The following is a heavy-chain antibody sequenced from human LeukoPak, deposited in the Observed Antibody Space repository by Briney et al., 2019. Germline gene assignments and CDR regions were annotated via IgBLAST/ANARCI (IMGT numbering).Heavy chain of an antibody. D-gene: IGHD2-8*01. Sequence: SETLSLTCTVSGGSISSYYWSWIRQPPGKGLEWIASIFYTGSSSYNPSLKTRVTISVDTSKNQLFLKLSSVTAADTAVYFCAKWASDNRAFDLWGQGTLVTVSS. CDR2: IFYTGSS. CDR1: GGSISSYY. CDR3: AKWASDNRAFDL. J-gene: IGHJ4*02. V-gene: IGHV4-59*08.